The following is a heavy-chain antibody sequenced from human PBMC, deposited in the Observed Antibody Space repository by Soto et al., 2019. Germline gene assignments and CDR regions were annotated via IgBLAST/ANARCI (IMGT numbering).Heavy chain of an antibody. CDR1: GGTFSSYA. D-gene: IGHD4-17*01. Sequence: SVKVSCKASGGTFSSYAISWVRQAPGQGLEWMGGIIPIFGTANYAQKFQGRVTITADESTSTAYMELSSLRSEDTAVYYCSRGTPHYGDYGHDAFDIWGQGTMVTVSS. V-gene: IGHV1-69*13. CDR3: SRGTPHYGDYGHDAFDI. J-gene: IGHJ3*02. CDR2: IIPIFGTA.